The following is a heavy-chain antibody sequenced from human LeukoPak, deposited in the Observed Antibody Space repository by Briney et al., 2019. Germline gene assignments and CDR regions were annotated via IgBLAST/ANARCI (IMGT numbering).Heavy chain of an antibody. J-gene: IGHJ4*02. CDR2: IYSGDTT. V-gene: IGHV3-66*01. CDR1: GFTFKNYW. Sequence: GGSLRLSCAASGFTFKNYWMHWVRQAPGKGLEWVSVIYSGDTTFYADSVRGKFTISRDNSKNTLYLQMNSLRAEDTAVYYCASILRSSSGYYFDYWGQGTLVTVSS. D-gene: IGHD3-10*01. CDR3: ASILRSSSGYYFDY.